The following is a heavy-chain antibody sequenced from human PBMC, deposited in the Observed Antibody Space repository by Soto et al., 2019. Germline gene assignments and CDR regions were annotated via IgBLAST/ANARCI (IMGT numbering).Heavy chain of an antibody. D-gene: IGHD4-17*01. V-gene: IGHV3-33*01. CDR1: GFTFNTYS. CDR3: ARAGGTTVTGLWHFDS. CDR2: IWYDGTQK. J-gene: IGHJ4*02. Sequence: VGSLRLSCEASGFTFNTYSMHWVRQPPGKGLEWLAAIWYDGTQKYYADSVKGRFIISRDNSKKTLYLEMNSLRAEDTAVYYCARAGGTTVTGLWHFDSWGQGTLVTVSS.